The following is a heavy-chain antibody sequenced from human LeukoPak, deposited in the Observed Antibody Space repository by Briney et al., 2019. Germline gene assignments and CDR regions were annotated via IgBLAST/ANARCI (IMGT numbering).Heavy chain of an antibody. D-gene: IGHD3-22*01. CDR2: FDPEDGET. CDR3: ATAPNYDPGEAMIVVEYWFDP. J-gene: IGHJ5*02. Sequence: ASVKVSCKVSGYALTELSMHWVRQAPGKGLEWMGGFDPEDGETIYAQKFQGRVTMTEDTSTDTAYMELSSLRSEDTAVYYCATAPNYDPGEAMIVVEYWFDPWGQGTLVTVSS. CDR1: GYALTELS. V-gene: IGHV1-24*01.